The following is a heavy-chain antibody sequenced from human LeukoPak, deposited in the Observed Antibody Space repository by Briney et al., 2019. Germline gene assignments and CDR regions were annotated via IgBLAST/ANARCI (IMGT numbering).Heavy chain of an antibody. J-gene: IGHJ6*03. Sequence: PGGSLRLSCAASGFTFSSYSMNWVRQAPGKGLEWVSYISSSSSTIYYADSVKGRFTISRDNAKNSLYLQMNSLRAEDTAVYYCARTKGVHMDVWGKGTTVTVSS. CDR1: GFTFSSYS. CDR2: ISSSSSTI. D-gene: IGHD3-10*01. V-gene: IGHV3-48*04. CDR3: ARTKGVHMDV.